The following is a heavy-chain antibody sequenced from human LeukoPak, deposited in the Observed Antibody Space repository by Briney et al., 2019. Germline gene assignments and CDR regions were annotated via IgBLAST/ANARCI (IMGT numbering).Heavy chain of an antibody. D-gene: IGHD6-19*01. J-gene: IGHJ4*02. CDR2: ISSSSSYI. CDR3: ARDQLKRYSSGWYW. V-gene: IGHV3-21*01. Sequence: GGSLRLSCAASGFTFSSYSMNWVRQAPGKGLEWVSSISSSSSYIYYADSVKGRFTIFRDNAKNSLYLQMNSLRAEDTAVYYCARDQLKRYSSGWYWWGQGTLVTVSS. CDR1: GFTFSSYS.